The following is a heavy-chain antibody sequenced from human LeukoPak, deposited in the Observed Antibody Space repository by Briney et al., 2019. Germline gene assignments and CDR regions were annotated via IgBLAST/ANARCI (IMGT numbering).Heavy chain of an antibody. CDR2: MNPNSGNT. CDR3: AREVDWFEGIDY. J-gene: IGHJ4*02. D-gene: IGHD3-9*01. Sequence: ASVKVSCKASGYTFTSYDINWVRQATGQGLEWMGWMNPNSGNTGYAQKFQGRVTITRNTSISTAYMELSRLRSDDTAVYYCAREVDWFEGIDYWGQGTLVTVSS. V-gene: IGHV1-8*03. CDR1: GYTFTSYD.